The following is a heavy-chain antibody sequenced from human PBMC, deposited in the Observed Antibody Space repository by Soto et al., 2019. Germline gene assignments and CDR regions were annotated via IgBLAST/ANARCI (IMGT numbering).Heavy chain of an antibody. CDR2: ISYDGSNK. D-gene: IGHD1-20*01. Sequence: GGSLRLSCAASGFTFSSYAMHWVRQAPGKGLEWVAVISYDGSNKYYADSVKGRFTISRDNSKNTLYLQMNSLRAEDTAVYYCARDHYNWNDVGYAFDIWGQGTMVTVSS. CDR1: GFTFSSYA. J-gene: IGHJ3*02. CDR3: ARDHYNWNDVGYAFDI. V-gene: IGHV3-30-3*01.